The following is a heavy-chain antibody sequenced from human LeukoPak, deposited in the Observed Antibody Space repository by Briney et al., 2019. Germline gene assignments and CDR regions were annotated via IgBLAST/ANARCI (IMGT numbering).Heavy chain of an antibody. J-gene: IGHJ4*02. CDR1: GGSISSYF. CDR3: ASAGYDILTGYRHTYFDY. Sequence: SETLSLTCTVSGGSISSYFWSWIRQPPGKGLEWIWYIYNSGSTNYNPSLRSRVTISVDTSKNQFSLKLSSVPAADTAVYYCASAGYDILTGYRHTYFDYWGQGTLVTVSS. V-gene: IGHV4-59*12. D-gene: IGHD3-9*01. CDR2: IYNSGST.